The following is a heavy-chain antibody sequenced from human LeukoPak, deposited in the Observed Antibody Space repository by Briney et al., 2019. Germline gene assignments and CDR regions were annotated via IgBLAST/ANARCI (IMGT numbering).Heavy chain of an antibody. CDR1: GYTFTTYD. CDR2: MNPNSGNT. V-gene: IGHV1-8*01. Sequence: ASVKVSCKASGYTFTTYDINWVRQATGQGLEWMGWMNPNSGNTGYAQRFQGRVTMTRDTSISTAYMELNSLTSEDTAVYYCASEQYSSLILWGQGTMVTVSS. D-gene: IGHD6-6*01. CDR3: ASEQYSSLIL. J-gene: IGHJ3*01.